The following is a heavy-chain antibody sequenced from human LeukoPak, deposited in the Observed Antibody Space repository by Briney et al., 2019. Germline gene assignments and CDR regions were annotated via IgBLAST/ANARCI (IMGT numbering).Heavy chain of an antibody. V-gene: IGHV1-2*02. Sequence: ASVKVSCKASGYTFTGYYMHWVRQAPGQGLEWMGWINPNSGGTNYAQKFQGRVTMTRDTSISTACVELSRLRSDDTAMYYCARVGSYYDSSGSFYDIWGQGTMVTVSS. D-gene: IGHD3-22*01. J-gene: IGHJ3*02. CDR1: GYTFTGYY. CDR3: ARVGSYYDSSGSFYDI. CDR2: INPNSGGT.